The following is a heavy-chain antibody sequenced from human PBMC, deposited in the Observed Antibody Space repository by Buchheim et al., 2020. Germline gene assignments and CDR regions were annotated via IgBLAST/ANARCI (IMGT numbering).Heavy chain of an antibody. CDR3: AREYCSSTSCYGDNWFDP. CDR2: IWYDGSNK. D-gene: IGHD2-2*01. J-gene: IGHJ5*02. V-gene: IGHV3-33*01. CDR1: GFTFSSYG. Sequence: QVQLVESGGGVVQPGRSLRLSCAASGFTFSSYGMHWVRQAPGKGREWVAVIWYDGSNKYYADSVKGRFTISRDNSKNTLYLQMHSLRAEDTAVYYCAREYCSSTSCYGDNWFDPWGQGTL.